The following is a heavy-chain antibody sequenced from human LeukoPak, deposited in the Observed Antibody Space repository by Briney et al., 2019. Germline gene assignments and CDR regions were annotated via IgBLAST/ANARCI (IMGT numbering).Heavy chain of an antibody. Sequence: GESLQISCKGSGYSFTSYWISWVRQMPGKGLEWMGRIDPSDSYTNYSPSFQGHVTISADKSISTAYLQWSSLKASDTAMYYCARQVGATLLFDYWGQGTLVTVSS. CDR1: GYSFTSYW. V-gene: IGHV5-10-1*01. J-gene: IGHJ4*02. CDR2: IDPSDSYT. CDR3: ARQVGATLLFDY. D-gene: IGHD1-26*01.